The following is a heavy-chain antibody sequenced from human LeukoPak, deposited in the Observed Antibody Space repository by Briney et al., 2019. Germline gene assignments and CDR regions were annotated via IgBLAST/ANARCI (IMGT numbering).Heavy chain of an antibody. D-gene: IGHD3-22*01. J-gene: IGHJ4*02. Sequence: ASVTVSCTASGYTFTSYGISWVRQAPGQGLEWMGWISAYNGNTNYAQKLQGRVTMTTDTSTSTAYMELRSLRSDDTAVYYCAKSAYYDSSGFYREYYFDHWGQGTLVTVSS. CDR3: AKSAYYDSSGFYREYYFDH. V-gene: IGHV1-18*01. CDR2: ISAYNGNT. CDR1: GYTFTSYG.